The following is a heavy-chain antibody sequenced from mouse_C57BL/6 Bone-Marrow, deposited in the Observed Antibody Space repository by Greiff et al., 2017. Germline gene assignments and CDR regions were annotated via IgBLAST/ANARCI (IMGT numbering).Heavy chain of an antibody. Sequence: QVQLKESGAELVKPGASVKISCKASGYAFSSYWMNWVKQRPGKGLEWIGQIYPGDGDTNYNGKFKGKATLTADKSSSTAYMQLSSLTSEDSAVYFCAREDYYSNYVAYWGQGTLVTVSA. CDR2: IYPGDGDT. D-gene: IGHD2-5*01. CDR3: AREDYYSNYVAY. J-gene: IGHJ3*01. V-gene: IGHV1-80*01. CDR1: GYAFSSYW.